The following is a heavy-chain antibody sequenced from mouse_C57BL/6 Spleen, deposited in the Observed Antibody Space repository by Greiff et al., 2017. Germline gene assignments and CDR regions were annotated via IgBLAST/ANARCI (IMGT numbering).Heavy chain of an antibody. CDR3: ARSDRSYYLDD. Sequence: QVQLKQSGAELVRPGTSVKVSCKASGYAFTIYLIEWVKQRPGPGLERIGLIYPGSGGANYNAKFKVKATLTADNSSSTAYLQLSSLSSEDSAVYFCARSDRSYYLDDWGQGTSVTVSS. CDR2: IYPGSGGA. D-gene: IGHD1-1*01. V-gene: IGHV1-54*01. CDR1: GYAFTIYL. J-gene: IGHJ4*01.